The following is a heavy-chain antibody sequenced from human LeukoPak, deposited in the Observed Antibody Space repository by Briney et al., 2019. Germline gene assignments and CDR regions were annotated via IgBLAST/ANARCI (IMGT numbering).Heavy chain of an antibody. J-gene: IGHJ6*02. CDR1: GFTFSNAW. V-gene: IGHV3-15*01. CDR3: TTISQISKLLWFGELFPDDHCYGMDV. CDR2: IKSKTDGGTT. D-gene: IGHD3-10*01. Sequence: PGGSLRLSCAASGFTFSNAWMSWVRQAPGKGLEWVGRIKSKTDGGTTDYAAPVKGRFTISRDDSKNTLYLQMNSLKTEDTAVYYCTTISQISKLLWFGELFPDDHCYGMDVWGQGTTVTVSS.